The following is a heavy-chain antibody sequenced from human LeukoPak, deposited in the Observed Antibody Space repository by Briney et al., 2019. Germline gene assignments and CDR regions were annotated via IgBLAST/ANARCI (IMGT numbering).Heavy chain of an antibody. Sequence: GRSLRLSCAASGFTFSSYGVHWVRQAPGKGLEWVAVISYDGSNKYYADSVKGRFTISRDNSKNTLYLQMNSLRAEDTAVYYCAREYGYNTPHFDYWGQGTLVTVSS. D-gene: IGHD5-24*01. CDR3: AREYGYNTPHFDY. CDR1: GFTFSSYG. V-gene: IGHV3-30*03. J-gene: IGHJ4*02. CDR2: ISYDGSNK.